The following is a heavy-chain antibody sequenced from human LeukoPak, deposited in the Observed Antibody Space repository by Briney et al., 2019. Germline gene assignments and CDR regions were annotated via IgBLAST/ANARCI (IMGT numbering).Heavy chain of an antibody. CDR2: INSDGSSL. Sequence: GESLRLSCAASGFTFSSYWVQWVRQAPGKGLVWISRINSDGSSLSYADSVKGRFTISRDNAKNTVYLQMNSLRAEDTAVYYCARSRYTGSHFDYWGQGTLVTVSS. CDR3: ARSRYTGSHFDY. D-gene: IGHD1-26*01. CDR1: GFTFSSYW. J-gene: IGHJ4*02. V-gene: IGHV3-74*01.